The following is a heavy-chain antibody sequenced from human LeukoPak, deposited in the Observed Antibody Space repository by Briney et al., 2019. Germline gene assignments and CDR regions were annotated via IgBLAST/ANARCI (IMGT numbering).Heavy chain of an antibody. CDR2: ISGSGGST. CDR1: GFTFSSYA. D-gene: IGHD3-22*01. CDR3: AKDRVSGVVAILIGGY. Sequence: GGSLRLSCAASGFTFSSYAMSWVRQAPGKGLEWVSTISGSGGSTYYADSVEGRFTISRDNSKNTLYLQMNSLRAEDTAVYYCAKDRVSGVVAILIGGYWGQGTLVTVSS. V-gene: IGHV3-23*01. J-gene: IGHJ4*02.